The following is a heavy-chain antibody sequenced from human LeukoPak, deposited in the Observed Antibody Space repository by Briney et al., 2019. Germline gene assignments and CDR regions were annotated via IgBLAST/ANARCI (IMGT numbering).Heavy chain of an antibody. D-gene: IGHD5-18*01. CDR3: ARGYSYGEFDY. V-gene: IGHV3-48*01. J-gene: IGHJ4*02. CDR1: GFTLSSYS. CDR2: ISSSSSTI. Sequence: TGGSLRLSCAASGFTLSSYSMNWARQAPGKGLEWVSYISSSSSTIYYADSVKGRFTISRDNAKNSLYLQMNSLRAEDAAVYYCARGYSYGEFDYWGQGTLVTVSS.